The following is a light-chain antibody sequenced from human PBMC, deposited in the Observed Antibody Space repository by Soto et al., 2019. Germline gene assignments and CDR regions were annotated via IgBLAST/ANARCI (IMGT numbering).Light chain of an antibody. Sequence: QSVLTQPPSVSGAPGQRVTISCTGSSSNIGAGYDVHWYQQLPGTAPKLLIYGNSNRPSGVPDRFSGSKSGTSASLAITGRQDEDEAEYCCQSYDSSLSGYVFGTGTKLTVL. J-gene: IGLJ1*01. CDR2: GNS. V-gene: IGLV1-40*01. CDR3: QSYDSSLSGYV. CDR1: SSNIGAGYD.